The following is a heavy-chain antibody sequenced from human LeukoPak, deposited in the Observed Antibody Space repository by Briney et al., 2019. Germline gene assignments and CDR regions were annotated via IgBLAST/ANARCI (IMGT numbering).Heavy chain of an antibody. V-gene: IGHV1-69*04. J-gene: IGHJ5*02. CDR2: IIPILGIA. Sequence: VASVKVSCKASGYTFTSYAISWVRQAPGQGLEWMGRIIPILGIANYAQKFQGRVTITADKSTSTAYMELSSLRSEDTAVYYCARDKVVVAATSFDPWGQGTLVTVSS. D-gene: IGHD2-15*01. CDR3: ARDKVVVAATSFDP. CDR1: GYTFTSYA.